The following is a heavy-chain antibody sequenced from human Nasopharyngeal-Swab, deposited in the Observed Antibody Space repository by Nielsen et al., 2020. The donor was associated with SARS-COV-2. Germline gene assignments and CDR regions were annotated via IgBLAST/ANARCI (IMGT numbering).Heavy chain of an antibody. J-gene: IGHJ6*03. D-gene: IGHD3-10*01. V-gene: IGHV4-31*02. CDR3: ARNWRSGSMDV. CDR2: IYYSGST. Sequence: WIRQPPGKGLEWIGYIYYSGSTYYNPSLKSRVTISVDTSKNQSSLKLSSVTAADTAVYYCARNWRSGSMDVWGKGTTVTVSS.